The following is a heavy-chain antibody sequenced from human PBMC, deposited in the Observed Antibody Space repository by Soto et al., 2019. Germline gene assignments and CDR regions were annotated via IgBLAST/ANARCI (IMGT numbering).Heavy chain of an antibody. V-gene: IGHV3-48*02. D-gene: IGHD3-3*01. CDR2: ISSSSSTI. J-gene: IGHJ6*02. Sequence: GGSLRLSCAASGFTFSSYSMNWVRQAPGKGLEWVSYISSSSSTIYYADSVKGRFTISRDNAKNSLYLQMNSLRDEDTAVYYCARLRGDFWSGYAGVGGMDVWGQGTTVTVSS. CDR3: ARLRGDFWSGYAGVGGMDV. CDR1: GFTFSSYS.